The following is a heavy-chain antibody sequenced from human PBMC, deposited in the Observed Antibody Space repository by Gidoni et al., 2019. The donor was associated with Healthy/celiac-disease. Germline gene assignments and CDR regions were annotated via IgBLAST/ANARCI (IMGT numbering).Heavy chain of an antibody. V-gene: IGHV1-2*02. CDR1: GHNFTGYY. Sequence: QVQLVQPGAEVMKPGTSVKVTCKASGHNFTGYYMHWVRQAPGQGLEWMGWINPNSCGTNYAQKFQGRVTMTRDTSISTAYMELSRLRSDDTAVYYCAREGYYYDSSGYGDAFDIWGQGTMVTVSS. CDR3: AREGYYYDSSGYGDAFDI. D-gene: IGHD3-22*01. CDR2: INPNSCGT. J-gene: IGHJ3*02.